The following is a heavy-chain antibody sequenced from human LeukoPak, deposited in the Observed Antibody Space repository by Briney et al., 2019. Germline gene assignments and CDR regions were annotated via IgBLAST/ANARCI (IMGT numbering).Heavy chain of an antibody. CDR1: GGTFSSYA. D-gene: IGHD3-10*01. CDR2: IIPIFGTA. J-gene: IGHJ5*02. V-gene: IGHV1-69*06. Sequence: SVKVSCKASGGTFSSYAISWVRQAPGQGLEWMGGIIPIFGTANYAQKFQGRVTITADKSTSTAYMELSSLRSEDTAVYYCARDAMVRGYNWFDPWGQGTLVTVSS. CDR3: ARDAMVRGYNWFDP.